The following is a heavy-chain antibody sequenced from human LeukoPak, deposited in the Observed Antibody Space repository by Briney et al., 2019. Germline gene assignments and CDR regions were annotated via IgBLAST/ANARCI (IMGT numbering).Heavy chain of an antibody. Sequence: GTSVKVSCKASGFTFTSSAMQWGRQARGQRLGWIGWIVVGSGNTNYAQKFQERVTITRDMSTSTAYMELSSLRSEDTAVYYCAAETPNDYGNYWGQGTLVTVSS. D-gene: IGHD4-17*01. CDR3: AAETPNDYGNY. V-gene: IGHV1-58*02. CDR2: IVVGSGNT. J-gene: IGHJ4*02. CDR1: GFTFTSSA.